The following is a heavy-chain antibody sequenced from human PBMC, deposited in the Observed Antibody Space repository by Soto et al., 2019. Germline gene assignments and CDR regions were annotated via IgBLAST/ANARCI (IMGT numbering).Heavy chain of an antibody. J-gene: IGHJ6*02. CDR1: GVSISISTYY. CDR3: ARLKCAPNSYYYYDVDV. V-gene: IGHV4-39*01. CDR2: IHYSGSA. Sequence: SETLSLTCTVSGVSISISTYYWGWIRRPPGKGLECIGSIHYSGSASNNPSLKRRVTISLDTSNNQVSLRLSALTAADTALYYCARLKCAPNSYYYYDVDVWGQGTTVTVSS.